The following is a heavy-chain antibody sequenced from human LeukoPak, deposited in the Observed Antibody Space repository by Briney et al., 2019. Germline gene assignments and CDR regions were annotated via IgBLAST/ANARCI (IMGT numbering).Heavy chain of an antibody. D-gene: IGHD6-13*01. Sequence: GGSLRLSCAASGFAVSSSYMSWVRQASGKGLEWVSVIYAGGSIHYADSVKGRFTISRDNSQNTLDLQLNSLRVDDTAIYYCARGESIAAAGAFDLWGQGTLVTVSS. J-gene: IGHJ4*02. CDR1: GFAVSSSY. CDR2: IYAGGSI. CDR3: ARGESIAAAGAFDL. V-gene: IGHV3-53*01.